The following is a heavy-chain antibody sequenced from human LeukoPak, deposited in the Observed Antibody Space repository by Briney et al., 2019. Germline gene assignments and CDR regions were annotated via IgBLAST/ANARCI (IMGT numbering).Heavy chain of an antibody. V-gene: IGHV3-43*01. J-gene: IGHJ4*02. CDR2: IGRSGANS. CDR3: AKEVDCPSDCLFFHS. CDR1: GFTFNKYA. Sequence: GGSLRLSCAASGFTFNKYAMSWVRQSPGKGLEWVSAIGRSGANSYYATSVKGRFTISRDNSRNSVFLQMNSLRPEDTALYHCAKEVDCPSDCLFFHSWGQGTLVTVSS. D-gene: IGHD2-21*02.